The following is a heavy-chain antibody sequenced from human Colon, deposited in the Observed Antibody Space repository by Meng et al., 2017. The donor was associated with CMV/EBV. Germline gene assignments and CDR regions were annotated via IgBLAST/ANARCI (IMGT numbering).Heavy chain of an antibody. CDR1: GNTFTGYH. Sequence: QVQLVQSGAEVKKPGASVKVSCKVSGNTFTGYHMHWVRQAPGQGLEWMGWINPNSGGANYAQQLQGRVTMTRDTSINTVYMELSSLRSDDTAVYYCARSLDPSSVLRPQSYFDYWGQGTLVTVAS. V-gene: IGHV1-2*02. CDR2: INPNSGGA. J-gene: IGHJ4*02. D-gene: IGHD3-16*01. CDR3: ARSLDPSSVLRPQSYFDY.